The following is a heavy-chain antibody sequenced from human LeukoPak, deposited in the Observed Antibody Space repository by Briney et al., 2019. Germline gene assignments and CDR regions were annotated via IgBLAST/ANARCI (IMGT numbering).Heavy chain of an antibody. D-gene: IGHD5-18*01. V-gene: IGHV5-51*01. J-gene: IGHJ4*02. Sequence: GESLKISCKGSGYSFNTYWIGWVRQMPGKGLEWMGIIYPGDSDTKYSPSFQGQVTISADKSISTAYLQWSSLKASDTAMYYCARGGYSYGFAFDYWGQGTLVTVSS. CDR2: IYPGDSDT. CDR1: GYSFNTYW. CDR3: ARGGYSYGFAFDY.